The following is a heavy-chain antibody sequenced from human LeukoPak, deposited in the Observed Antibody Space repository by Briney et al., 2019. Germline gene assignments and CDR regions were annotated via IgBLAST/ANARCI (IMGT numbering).Heavy chain of an antibody. CDR1: GFTFSSYG. J-gene: IGHJ6*04. CDR2: ISHDAKST. Sequence: GGSLRLSCAASGFTFSSYGMSWVRQVPGKGLEWVTVISHDAKSTYHVDAVKGRFTISRDNSRNTLYLQMNSLRAEDTAVYYCAKDGGNYYDTAGNHLMRSYMDVWGKGTTVTVSS. V-gene: IGHV3-30*18. CDR3: AKDGGNYYDTAGNHLMRSYMDV. D-gene: IGHD3-22*01.